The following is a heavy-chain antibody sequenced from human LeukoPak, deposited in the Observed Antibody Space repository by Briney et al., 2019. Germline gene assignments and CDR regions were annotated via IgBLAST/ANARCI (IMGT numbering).Heavy chain of an antibody. J-gene: IGHJ3*02. CDR2: IYYSGST. V-gene: IGHV4-39*01. CDR3: ATYCSSTSCPHRRAFDI. CDR1: GGSISSGGYY. Sequence: SETLSLTCTVSGGSISSGGYYWSWIRQPPGTGLEWIGTIYYSGSTYYNPSLKSRVTISIDTSNDQFSLKLSSVTAADTAVYYCATYCSSTSCPHRRAFDIWGQGTMVTVSS. D-gene: IGHD2-2*01.